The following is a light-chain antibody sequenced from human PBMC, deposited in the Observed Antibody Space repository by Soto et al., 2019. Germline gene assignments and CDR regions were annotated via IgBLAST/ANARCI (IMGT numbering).Light chain of an antibody. CDR2: EVS. CDR1: SSDVGGYKY. CDR3: SSYTTSSTWV. Sequence: QSVLTQPASVSGSPGQSITISCTGSSSDVGGYKYVSWYQQHPGKAPKLIIYEVSNRHSGVSNRFSGSKSGSTASLTISGLQAEDEADYYCSSYTTSSTWVFGGGTKLTVL. V-gene: IGLV2-14*01. J-gene: IGLJ3*02.